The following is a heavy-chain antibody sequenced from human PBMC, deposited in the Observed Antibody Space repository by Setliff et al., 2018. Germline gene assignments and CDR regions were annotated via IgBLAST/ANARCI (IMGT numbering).Heavy chain of an antibody. D-gene: IGHD6-25*01. CDR2: IWNDGSTK. J-gene: IGHJ4*02. CDR1: GFTFSIYW. Sequence: LRLSCAASGFTFSIYWMTWVRQAPGKGLEWVALIWNDGSTKFYGDSVKGRFTISRDNSENTLYLQMNSLRAEDTAVYYCARDRSGGRDYWGQGTLVTVSS. CDR3: ARDRSGGRDY. V-gene: IGHV3-33*08.